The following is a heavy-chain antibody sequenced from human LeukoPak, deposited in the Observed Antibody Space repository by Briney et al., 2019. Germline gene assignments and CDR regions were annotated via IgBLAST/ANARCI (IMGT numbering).Heavy chain of an antibody. V-gene: IGHV4-34*01. CDR2: INHSGST. Sequence: SETLSLTCAVYGGSFSGYYWCWVRQPPGKGLEWIGEINHSGSTNYNPFLKSPVTISVDTSKNQFSLKLSSVTAADTAVYYCASRGTYSSGWYGLYYYYMDVWGKGTTVTVSS. J-gene: IGHJ6*03. CDR1: GGSFSGYY. D-gene: IGHD6-19*01. CDR3: ASRGTYSSGWYGLYYYYMDV.